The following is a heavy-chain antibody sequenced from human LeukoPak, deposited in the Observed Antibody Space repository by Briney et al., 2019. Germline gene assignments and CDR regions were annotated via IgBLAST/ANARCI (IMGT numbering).Heavy chain of an antibody. J-gene: IGHJ4*02. D-gene: IGHD4-23*01. Sequence: GGSLRLSCAASGFTFNSYAMSWVRQAPGKGLEWVSAISGSGGSTYYADSVKGRFTISRDNSKNTLYLQMNSLRAEDTAVYYCAKDGSTVVTTTGGFFDYWGQGTLVTVSS. CDR3: AKDGSTVVTTTGGFFDY. CDR1: GFTFNSYA. CDR2: ISGSGGST. V-gene: IGHV3-23*01.